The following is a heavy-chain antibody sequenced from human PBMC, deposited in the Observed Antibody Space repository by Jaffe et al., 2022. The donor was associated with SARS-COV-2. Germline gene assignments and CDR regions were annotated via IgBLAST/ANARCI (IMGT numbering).Heavy chain of an antibody. Sequence: QVQLQESGPGLVKPSQTLSLTCTVSGGSISSGDYYWSWIRQPPGKGLEWIGYIYYSGSTYYNPSLKSRVTISVDTSKNQFSLKLSSVTAADTAVYYCARDRRLVRDYYGMDVWGQGTTVTVSS. V-gene: IGHV4-30-4*01. CDR2: IYYSGST. CDR1: GGSISSGDYY. CDR3: ARDRRLVRDYYGMDV. J-gene: IGHJ6*02. D-gene: IGHD3-10*01.